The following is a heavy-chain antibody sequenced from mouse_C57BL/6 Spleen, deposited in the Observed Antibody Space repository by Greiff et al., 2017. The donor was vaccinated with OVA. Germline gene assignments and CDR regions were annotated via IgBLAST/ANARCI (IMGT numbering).Heavy chain of an antibody. CDR3: ERGGQWEFDD. V-gene: IGHV1-18*01. Sequence: EVQLQQSGPELVKPGASVKIPCKASGYTFTDYNMDWVKQSHGKSLEWIGDINPNNGGTIYNQKFKGKATLTVDTSSSTAYMELRSLTSEDTAVSYGERGGQWEFDDGGKGTTVTGSS. CDR1: GYTFTDYN. CDR2: INPNNGGT. J-gene: IGHJ1*03. D-gene: IGHD3-3*01.